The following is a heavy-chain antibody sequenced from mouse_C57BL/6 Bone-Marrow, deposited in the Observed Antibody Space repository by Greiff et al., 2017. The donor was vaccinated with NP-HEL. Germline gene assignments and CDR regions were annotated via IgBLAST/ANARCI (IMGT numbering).Heavy chain of an antibody. D-gene: IGHD2-4*01. V-gene: IGHV1-81*01. CDR3: ARLYYDYDGHYFDY. Sequence: VQLQQSGAELARPGASVKLSCKASGYTFTSYGISWVKQRTGQGLEWIGEIYPRSGNTYYNEKFKGKATLTADKSSSTAYMELRSLTSEDSAVYFCARLYYDYDGHYFDYWGQGTTLTVSS. CDR2: IYPRSGNT. J-gene: IGHJ2*01. CDR1: GYTFTSYG.